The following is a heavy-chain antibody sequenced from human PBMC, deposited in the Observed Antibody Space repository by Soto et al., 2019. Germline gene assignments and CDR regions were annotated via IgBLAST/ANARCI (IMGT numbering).Heavy chain of an antibody. J-gene: IGHJ3*02. CDR1: GYTFSNFA. V-gene: IGHV1-3*01. CDR3: ARDSIGSRERAFDI. CDR2: INAGNWNT. D-gene: IGHD3-10*01. Sequence: ASVKVSCKASGYTFSNFAMHWVRQAPGQRLEWMGWINAGNWNTKYSQKLQGRVTMTRDTSTSTVYMELSSLRSEDTAVYYCARDSIGSRERAFDIWSQGTMVTVSS.